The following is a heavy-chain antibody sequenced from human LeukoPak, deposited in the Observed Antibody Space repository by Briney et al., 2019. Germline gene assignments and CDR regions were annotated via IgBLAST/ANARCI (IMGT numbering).Heavy chain of an antibody. D-gene: IGHD5-12*01. CDR2: TYPGDSDT. V-gene: IGHV5-51*01. Sequence: GESLKISCKGSGYSLTSYWIGWVRQMPGKGLEWMGITYPGDSDTRYSPSFQGQVTISADKSISTAYLQWSSLKASDTAMYYCARHRAKVAPHFDYWGQGTPVTFSS. CDR1: GYSLTSYW. J-gene: IGHJ4*02. CDR3: ARHRAKVAPHFDY.